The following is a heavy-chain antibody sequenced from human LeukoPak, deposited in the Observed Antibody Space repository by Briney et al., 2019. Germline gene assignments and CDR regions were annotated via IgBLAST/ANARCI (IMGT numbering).Heavy chain of an antibody. CDR3: ARTSYYYDSSPEAFDI. V-gene: IGHV4-30-4*08. D-gene: IGHD3-22*01. CDR1: AGSISSGDYY. J-gene: IGHJ3*02. Sequence: SETLSLTCTVSAGSISSGDYYWSWIRQPPGKGLEWIGYIYYSGSTYYNPSLKSRVTISVDTSKNQFSLKLSSVTAADTAVYYCARTSYYYDSSPEAFDIWGQGTMVTVSS. CDR2: IYYSGST.